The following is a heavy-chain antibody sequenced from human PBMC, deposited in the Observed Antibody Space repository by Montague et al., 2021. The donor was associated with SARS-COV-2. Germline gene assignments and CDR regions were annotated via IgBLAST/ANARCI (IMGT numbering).Heavy chain of an antibody. CDR3: ARDYGGYSYYYGLDV. CDR2: IYSSGST. V-gene: IGHV4-61*02. Sequence: TLSLTCTVSGGSIRSGSYYWIWIRQPAGKGLEWIGRIYSSGSTNYNPSLKSRVTMSVDTSKNQFSLKVSSVTAADTAVYYCARDYGGYSYYYGLDVWGQGTTVTVSS. CDR1: GGSIRSGSYY. J-gene: IGHJ6*02. D-gene: IGHD4-23*01.